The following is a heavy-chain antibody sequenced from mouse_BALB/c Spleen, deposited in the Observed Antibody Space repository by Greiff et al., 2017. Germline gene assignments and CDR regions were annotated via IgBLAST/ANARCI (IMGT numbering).Heavy chain of an antibody. CDR3: TKKAYYYFDD. CDR1: GYTFTDYE. V-gene: IGHV1-15*01. CDR2: IDPETGGT. D-gene: IGHD2-10*01. J-gene: IGHJ2*01. Sequence: VQLQQSGAELVRPGASVTLSCKASGYTFTDYEMHWVKQTPVHGLEWIGAIDPETGGTAYNQKFKGKATLTADKSSSTAYMEIRSLTSEDSAVYYCTKKAYYYFDDWGQGTTLTVSS.